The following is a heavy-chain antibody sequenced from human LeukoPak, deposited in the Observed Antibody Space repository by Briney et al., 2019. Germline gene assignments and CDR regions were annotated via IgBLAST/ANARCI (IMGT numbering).Heavy chain of an antibody. CDR1: GGSISSGSYY. V-gene: IGHV4-61*02. CDR3: ARDRPVGWFDP. J-gene: IGHJ5*02. D-gene: IGHD2-15*01. CDR2: IYTSGST. Sequence: PSETLSLTCTVSGGSISSGSYYWSWIRQPAGKGLEWIGRIYTSGSTNYNPSLKSRVTISVDTSKNQFSLKLSSVTAADTAVYYCARDRPVGWFDPWGQGTLATVSS.